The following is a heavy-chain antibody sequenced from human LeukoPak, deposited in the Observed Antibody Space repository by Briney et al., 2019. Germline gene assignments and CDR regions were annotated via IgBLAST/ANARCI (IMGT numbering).Heavy chain of an antibody. D-gene: IGHD3-22*01. CDR3: ARDPYDTSGYFYYY. CDR2: ISYDGSNK. CDR1: GFTFSSYG. V-gene: IGHV3-30*03. Sequence: PGGSLRLSCAASGFTFSSYGMHWVRQAPGKGLEWVAVISYDGSNKYYADSVKGRFTISRDNSKNTLYLQVNSLRVEDTAAYYCARDPYDTSGYFYYYWGQGTLVTVSS. J-gene: IGHJ4*02.